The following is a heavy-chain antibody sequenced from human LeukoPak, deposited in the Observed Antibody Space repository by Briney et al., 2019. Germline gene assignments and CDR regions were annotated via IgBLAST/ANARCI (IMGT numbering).Heavy chain of an antibody. Sequence: GGSLRLSCAASGFTFGTSAMSWVRQAPGKGLEWVSSIGDHGVYTYYGDSVKGRFTISRDDSKRTLYLRMDSLRVDDSAIHYCAKAPTVTTFGYWGQGILVTVSS. J-gene: IGHJ4*02. CDR2: IGDHGVYT. CDR1: GFTFGTSA. CDR3: AKAPTVTTFGY. D-gene: IGHD4-17*01. V-gene: IGHV3-23*01.